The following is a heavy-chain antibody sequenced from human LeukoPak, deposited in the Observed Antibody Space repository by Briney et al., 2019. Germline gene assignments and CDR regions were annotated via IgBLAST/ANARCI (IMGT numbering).Heavy chain of an antibody. J-gene: IGHJ5*02. CDR1: GGSISSSSYY. Sequence: SETLSLTCTVSGGSISSSSYYWGWIRQPPGKGLEWIGNIYYSGSTSYNPSLKSRVTISVDTSKNQFSLKLSSVTAADTAVYYCARRVAVGNYFDPWGQGTLVTVSS. CDR2: IYYSGST. CDR3: ARRVAVGNYFDP. V-gene: IGHV4-39*01. D-gene: IGHD4-11*01.